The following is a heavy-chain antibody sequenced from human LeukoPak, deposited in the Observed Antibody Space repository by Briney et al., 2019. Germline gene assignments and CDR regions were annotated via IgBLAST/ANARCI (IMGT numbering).Heavy chain of an antibody. J-gene: IGHJ4*02. Sequence: SETLSLTCTVSGGSISSYYWSWIRQPPGKGLEWIGYIYYSGSSNYNPSLKSRVTISGDTSKNQFSLKLSSVTAADAAIYYCARAVAPTYYFDFWGPGTLVTVSS. CDR3: ARAVAPTYYFDF. V-gene: IGHV4-59*01. CDR2: IYYSGSS. D-gene: IGHD2-15*01. CDR1: GGSISSYY.